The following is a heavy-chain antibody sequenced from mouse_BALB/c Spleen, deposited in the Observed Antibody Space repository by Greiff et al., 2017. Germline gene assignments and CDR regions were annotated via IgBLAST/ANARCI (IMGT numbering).Heavy chain of an antibody. J-gene: IGHJ3*01. D-gene: IGHD2-2*01. Sequence: EVMLVESGGGLVQPGGSRKLSCAASGFTFSSFGMHWVRQAPEKGLEWVAYISSGSSTIYYADTVKGRFTISRDNPKNTLFLQMTSLRSEDTAMYYCARGYGYDAWFAYWGQGTLVTVSA. V-gene: IGHV5-17*02. CDR3: ARGYGYDAWFAY. CDR1: GFTFSSFG. CDR2: ISSGSSTI.